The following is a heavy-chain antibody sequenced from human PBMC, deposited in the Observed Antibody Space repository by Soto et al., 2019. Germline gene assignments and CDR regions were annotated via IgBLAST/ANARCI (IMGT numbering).Heavy chain of an antibody. D-gene: IGHD4-4*01. CDR3: ARRMTTGRRETHTMDV. CDR1: GYTFTSYG. Sequence: GASVKVSCKASGYTFTSYGISWVRQAPGQGLEWMGWISAYNGNTNYAQKLQGRVTMTTDTSTSTAYMELRSLRSDDTAVYYCARRMTTGRRETHTMDVWGNGTTVTVSS. CDR2: ISAYNGNT. V-gene: IGHV1-18*01. J-gene: IGHJ6*03.